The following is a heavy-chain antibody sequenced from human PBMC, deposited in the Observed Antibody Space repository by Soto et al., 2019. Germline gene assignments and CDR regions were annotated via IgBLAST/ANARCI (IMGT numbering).Heavy chain of an antibody. V-gene: IGHV1-69*08. Sequence: QLQLVQSGAAVKKPGSSVKVSCKASGGTLNTYTISWVRQAPGQGLEWMGSILPFLGRTNYGKKFQGRVTITADQSTSTMELSGLRSEDTGLYFCARDVTAMEALYHYDTWGQGTLVTVSS. J-gene: IGHJ5*02. CDR1: GGTLNTYT. D-gene: IGHD5-18*01. CDR3: ARDVTAMEALYHYDT. CDR2: ILPFLGRT.